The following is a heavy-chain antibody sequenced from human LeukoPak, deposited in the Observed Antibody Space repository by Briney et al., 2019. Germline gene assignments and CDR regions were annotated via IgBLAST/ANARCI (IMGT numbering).Heavy chain of an antibody. Sequence: SETLSLTCTVSGVSISSSNSYWGWIRQPPGKGLEWIGSIYYSGNTYYNASLKSQVSISVDTSKNQFSLKLSSVTAADTAVYYCARLSMIVVVITSGAFDIWGQGTMSPSLQ. J-gene: IGHJ3*02. CDR2: IYYSGNT. V-gene: IGHV4-39*01. CDR1: GVSISSSNSY. CDR3: ARLSMIVVVITSGAFDI. D-gene: IGHD3-22*01.